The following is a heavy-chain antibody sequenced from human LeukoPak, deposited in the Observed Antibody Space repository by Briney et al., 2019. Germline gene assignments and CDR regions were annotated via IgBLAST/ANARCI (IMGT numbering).Heavy chain of an antibody. J-gene: IGHJ6*02. CDR1: GFTVSSNY. Sequence: PGGSLRLSCAASGFTVSSNYMSWVRQAPGKGLEWVSVIYSGGSTCYADSVKGRFTISRHNSKNTLYLQMNSLRAEDTAVYYCARERSLGYCSGGSCEDYYYYYGMDVWGQGTTVTVSS. CDR3: ARERSLGYCSGGSCEDYYYYYGMDV. V-gene: IGHV3-53*04. CDR2: IYSGGST. D-gene: IGHD2-15*01.